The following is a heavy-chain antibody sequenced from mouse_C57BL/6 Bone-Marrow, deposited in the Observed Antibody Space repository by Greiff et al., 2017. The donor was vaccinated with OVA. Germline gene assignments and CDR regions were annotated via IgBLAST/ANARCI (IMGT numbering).Heavy chain of an antibody. D-gene: IGHD1-1*01. CDR3: ARSSGGGSSLFAY. V-gene: IGHV1-82*01. J-gene: IGHJ3*01. Sequence: QVQLQQSGPELVKPGASVKISCKASGYAFSSSWMNWVKQRPGKGLEWIGRIYPGDGDTNYNGKFKGKATLTADKSSSTAYMQLSSLTSEDSAVYVCARSSGGGSSLFAYWGQGTLVTVSA. CDR2: IYPGDGDT. CDR1: GYAFSSSW.